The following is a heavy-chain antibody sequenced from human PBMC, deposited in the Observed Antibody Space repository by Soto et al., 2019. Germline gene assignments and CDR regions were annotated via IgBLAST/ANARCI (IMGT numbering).Heavy chain of an antibody. CDR1: GFTFSGYW. V-gene: IGHV3-74*03. Sequence: GDSLKISCAASGFTFSGYWMHWGLQAPGKGLVWVSRIYTDGSITTYADSVKGRFTMSRDNARNTLYLQMSSLRAEDTAVYYCVRDCGYGSATRVPRYFDYWGQGTLVTVSS. CDR2: IYTDGSIT. CDR3: VRDCGYGSATRVPRYFDY. J-gene: IGHJ4*02. D-gene: IGHD1-26*01.